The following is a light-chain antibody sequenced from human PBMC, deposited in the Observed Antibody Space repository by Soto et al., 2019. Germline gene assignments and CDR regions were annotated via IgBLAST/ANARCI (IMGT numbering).Light chain of an antibody. CDR2: RDR. Sequence: SYELTQPPSVSVSPGQTAKITCSGDSLPKQYAHWYQQKSGQAPVLVIYRDRERPSGIPERFSGSSSGTTVTLSISGVQAEDEADYYCQSAGSSSPSYVVFGGGTKLTVL. J-gene: IGLJ2*01. CDR3: QSAGSSSPSYVV. V-gene: IGLV3-25*03. CDR1: SLPKQY.